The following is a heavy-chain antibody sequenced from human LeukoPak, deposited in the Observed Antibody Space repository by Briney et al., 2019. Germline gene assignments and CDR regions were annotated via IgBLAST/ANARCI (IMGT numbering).Heavy chain of an antibody. CDR2: ISYDGSNK. CDR1: GFTFSSYA. D-gene: IGHD6-13*01. Sequence: GGSLRLSCAASGFTFSSYAMHWVRQAPGKGLEWVAVISYDGSNKYYADSVKGRFTISRDNSKNTLYLQMNSLRAEDTAVYYCARGRAAAGKSLDYWGQGTQVTVSS. CDR3: ARGRAAAGKSLDY. V-gene: IGHV3-30-3*01. J-gene: IGHJ4*02.